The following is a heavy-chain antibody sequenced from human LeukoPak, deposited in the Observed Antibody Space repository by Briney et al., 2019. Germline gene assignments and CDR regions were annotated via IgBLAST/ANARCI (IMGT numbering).Heavy chain of an antibody. CDR3: AKDGGLWVSAHWGDS. D-gene: IGHD7-27*01. J-gene: IGHJ4*02. CDR1: GFTFSSYS. CDR2: ITTSDGNT. Sequence: EPGGSLRLSCAASGFTFSSYSMNWVRQAPGKGLEWVSTITTSDGNTYYADSVKGRFTVSRDNSKNTLFLQMNSLRAEDTAVYYCAKDGGLWVSAHWGDSWGRGTLVTVSS. V-gene: IGHV3-23*01.